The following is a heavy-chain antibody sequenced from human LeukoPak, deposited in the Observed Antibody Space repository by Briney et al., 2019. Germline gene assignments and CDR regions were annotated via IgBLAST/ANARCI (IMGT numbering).Heavy chain of an antibody. D-gene: IGHD2-2*01. CDR3: ARDPGYCSSTSCSLDAFDI. Sequence: ASVKVSCKASVYTFTSYGISWVRQAPGQGLEWMGWISAYNGNTNYAQKLQGRVIMTTDTSTSTAYMELRSLRSDDTAVYYCARDPGYCSSTSCSLDAFDIWGQGTMVAVSS. CDR1: VYTFTSYG. V-gene: IGHV1-18*01. CDR2: ISAYNGNT. J-gene: IGHJ3*02.